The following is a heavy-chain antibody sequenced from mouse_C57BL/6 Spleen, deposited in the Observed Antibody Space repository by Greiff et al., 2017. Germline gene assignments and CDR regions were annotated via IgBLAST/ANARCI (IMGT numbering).Heavy chain of an antibody. J-gene: IGHJ4*01. CDR2: ISDGGSYT. V-gene: IGHV5-4*01. Sequence: EVQLMESGGGLVKPGGSLKLSCAASGFTFSSYAMSWVRQTPEKRLEWVATISDGGSYTYYPDNVKGRFTISRDNAKNNLYLQMSHLKSEDTAMYYCAKDESNWAMCYWGKRTSVTVAS. CDR1: GFTFSSYA. CDR3: AKDESNWAMCY. D-gene: IGHD2-5*01.